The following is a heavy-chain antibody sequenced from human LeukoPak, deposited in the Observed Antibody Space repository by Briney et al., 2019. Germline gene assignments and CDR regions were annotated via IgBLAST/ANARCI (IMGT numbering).Heavy chain of an antibody. CDR1: GFTFSSYE. CDR3: ARSRYDSSGYYYWWDY. CDR2: ISSSGSTI. D-gene: IGHD3-22*01. J-gene: IGHJ4*02. Sequence: GGSLRLSCAASGFTFSSYEMNWVRQAPGKGLEWVSHISSSGSTIYYADSVKGRFTIPRDNAKNSLYLQMNSLRAEDTAVYYCARSRYDSSGYYYWWDYWGQGTLVTVSS. V-gene: IGHV3-48*03.